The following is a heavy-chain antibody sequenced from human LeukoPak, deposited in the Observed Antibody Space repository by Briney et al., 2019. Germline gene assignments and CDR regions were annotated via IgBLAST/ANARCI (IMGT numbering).Heavy chain of an antibody. J-gene: IGHJ2*01. CDR1: GGSVSGYY. V-gene: IGHV4-34*01. CDR3: AQHGNWCFDL. Sequence: SETPSLTCVVSGGSVSGYYWGWIRQPPGKGLEWIGETHSSGATKYNPSLRSRVTISVDTSRSQFTLNLNSVTAADTAVYFCAQHGNWCFDLWGRGTLVTVSS. CDR2: THSSGAT. D-gene: IGHD6-13*01.